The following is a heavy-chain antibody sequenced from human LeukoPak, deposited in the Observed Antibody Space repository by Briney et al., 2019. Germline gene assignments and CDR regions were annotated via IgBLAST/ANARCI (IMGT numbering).Heavy chain of an antibody. D-gene: IGHD3-22*01. CDR2: IYHSGST. Sequence: PSGTLSLTCAVSGGSISSSNWWSWVRQPPGKGLEWIGEIYHSGSTNYNPSLKSRVTISVDKSKNQFSLKLSSVTAADTAVYYCARWYYYDSSGYSEFDPWGQGTLVTVSS. J-gene: IGHJ5*02. V-gene: IGHV4-4*02. CDR1: GGSISSSNW. CDR3: ARWYYYDSSGYSEFDP.